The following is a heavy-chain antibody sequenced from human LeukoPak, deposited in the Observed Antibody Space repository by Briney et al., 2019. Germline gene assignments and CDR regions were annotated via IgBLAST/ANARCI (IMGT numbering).Heavy chain of an antibody. D-gene: IGHD5-12*01. V-gene: IGHV4-34*01. CDR2: INHSGNT. CDR3: ARARGEVAIDY. J-gene: IGHJ4*02. Sequence: PSETLSLTCAVYGESFSGCYWNWIRQPPGKGLEWIGEINHSGNTNYNPSLKSRVTLSVDTSKNQFSLKLSSVTAADTAVYYCARARGEVAIDYWGQGTLVTVSS. CDR1: GESFSGCY.